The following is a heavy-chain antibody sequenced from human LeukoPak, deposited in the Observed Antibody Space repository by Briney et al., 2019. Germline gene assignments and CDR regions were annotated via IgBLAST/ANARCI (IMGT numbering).Heavy chain of an antibody. V-gene: IGHV1-69*13. CDR1: GGTFSSYA. CDR3: ARDGQILTGYMTFDY. CDR2: IIPIFGTA. J-gene: IGHJ4*02. Sequence: ASVKVSCKASGGTFSSYAISWVRQAPGQGLEWMGGIIPIFGTANYAQKFQGRVTITADESTSTAHMELSSLRSEDTAVYYCARDGQILTGYMTFDYWGQGTLVTVSS. D-gene: IGHD3-9*01.